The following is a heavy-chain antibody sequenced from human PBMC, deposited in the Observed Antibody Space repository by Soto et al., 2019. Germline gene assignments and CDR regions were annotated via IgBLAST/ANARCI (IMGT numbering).Heavy chain of an antibody. V-gene: IGHV3-49*03. CDR3: TRDTRFLEWLPSQSVY. Sequence: GGSLILSCTASGFTFGYYAMSWFRQAPGEGLEWVGFIRSKAYGGTTEYAASVKGRFTISRDDSKSIAYLQMNSLKTEDTAVYYCTRDTRFLEWLPSQSVYWGQGTLVTVSS. D-gene: IGHD3-3*01. CDR2: IRSKAYGGTT. J-gene: IGHJ4*02. CDR1: GFTFGYYA.